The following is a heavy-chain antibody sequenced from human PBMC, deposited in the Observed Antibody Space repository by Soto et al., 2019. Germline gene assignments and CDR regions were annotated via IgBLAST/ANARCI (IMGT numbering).Heavy chain of an antibody. CDR3: ARDMNPQDY. CDR2: IYHSGTT. CDR1: GFSISSGFY. J-gene: IGHJ4*02. D-gene: IGHD3-16*01. V-gene: IGHV4-38-2*02. Sequence: PSETLSLTCNVSGFSISSGFYWGWVRQPPGKGLEWIGAIYHSGTTYFNPSLKSRVTMTIDTSKNQFSLSLASVAAADTAMYYCARDMNPQDYWGQVTLGT.